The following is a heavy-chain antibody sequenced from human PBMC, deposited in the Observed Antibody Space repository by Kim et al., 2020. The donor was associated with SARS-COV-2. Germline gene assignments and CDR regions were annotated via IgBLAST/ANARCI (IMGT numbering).Heavy chain of an antibody. V-gene: IGHV3-9*01. CDR1: GFTFGDYA. D-gene: IGHD6-6*01. CDR3: AKDNRGNSSSAITTFDP. CDR2: ISWNSGSI. J-gene: IGHJ5*02. Sequence: GGSLRLSCAASGFTFGDYAMHWVRQAPGKGLEWVSGISWNSGSIGYADSVKGRFTISRDNAKNSLYLQMNSLRAEDTALYYCAKDNRGNSSSAITTFDPWGQGTLVTVSS.